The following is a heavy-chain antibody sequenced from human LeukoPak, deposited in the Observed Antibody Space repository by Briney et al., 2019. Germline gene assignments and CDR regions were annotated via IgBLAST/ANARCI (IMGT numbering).Heavy chain of an antibody. J-gene: IGHJ4*02. CDR3: ARAEVGYDYVWGNRRRYDY. D-gene: IGHD3-16*01. CDR2: ISAYNGNT. Sequence: ASVRVSCKASGYTFTSYGICSVRQAPGQGLGWMGWISAYNGNTNYAQKLQGRVTMTTDTSTSTAYMELRSLRSDDTAVYYCARAEVGYDYVWGNRRRYDYWGQGTLVTVSS. V-gene: IGHV1-18*01. CDR1: GYTFTSYG.